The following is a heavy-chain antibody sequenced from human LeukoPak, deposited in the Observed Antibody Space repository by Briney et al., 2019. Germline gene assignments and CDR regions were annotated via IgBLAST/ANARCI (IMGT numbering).Heavy chain of an antibody. Sequence: GASVKVSCKASGYTFTSYYMHWVRQAPGQGLEWMGIINPSGGSTSYAQKFQGRVTMTRDMSTSTVYMELSSLRSEDTAVYYCARDTIGIGLRLGEYTDYWGQGTLVTVSS. V-gene: IGHV1-46*01. D-gene: IGHD3-16*01. CDR1: GYTFTSYY. J-gene: IGHJ4*02. CDR2: INPSGGST. CDR3: ARDTIGIGLRLGEYTDY.